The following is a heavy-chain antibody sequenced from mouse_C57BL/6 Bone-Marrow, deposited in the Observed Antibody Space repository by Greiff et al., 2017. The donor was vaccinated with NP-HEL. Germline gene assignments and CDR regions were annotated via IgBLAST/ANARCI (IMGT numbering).Heavy chain of an antibody. J-gene: IGHJ4*01. CDR2: IYPRSGNT. V-gene: IGHV1-81*01. CDR3: ARSRAMDY. Sequence: QVQLQQSGAELARPGASVKLSCKASGYTFTSYGISWVKQRTGQGLEWIGEIYPRSGNTYYNEKFKGKATLTADKSSSTAYMERRSLTSEDSAVYFCARSRAMDYWGQGTSVTVTS. CDR1: GYTFTSYG.